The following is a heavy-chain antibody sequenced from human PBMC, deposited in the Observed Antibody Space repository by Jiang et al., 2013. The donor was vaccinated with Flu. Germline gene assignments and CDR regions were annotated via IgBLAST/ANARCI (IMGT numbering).Heavy chain of an antibody. V-gene: IGHV4-61*02. D-gene: IGHD6-25*01. J-gene: IGHJ4*02. CDR3: ARTGIAAGRLDY. CDR1: GGSISSGSYY. CDR2: IYTSGST. Sequence: GLVKPSQTLSLTCTVSGGSISSGSYYWSWIRQPAGKGLEWIGRIYTSGSTNYNPSLKSRVTISVDTSKNQFSLKLSSVTAADTAVYYCARTGIAAGRLDYWGQGTLVTVSS.